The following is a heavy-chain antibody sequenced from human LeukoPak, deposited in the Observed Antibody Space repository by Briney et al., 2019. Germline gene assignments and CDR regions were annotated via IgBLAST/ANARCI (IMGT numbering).Heavy chain of an antibody. CDR1: AGSISGYY. CDR3: ARTLVPASKGAFGI. CDR2: IYISGST. V-gene: IGHV4-4*07. Sequence: KASETLSLTCTVSAGSISGYYWSWLRQPAGKGLEWIGRIYISGSTDYNPSLKSRVTMSVDTSKNQFSLKLSSVTAADTAVYYCARTLVPASKGAFGIWGQGTMVAVS. D-gene: IGHD2-2*01. J-gene: IGHJ3*02.